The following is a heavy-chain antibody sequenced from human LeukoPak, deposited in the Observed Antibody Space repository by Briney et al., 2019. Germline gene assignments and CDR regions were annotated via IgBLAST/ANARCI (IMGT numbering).Heavy chain of an antibody. CDR1: GVSFSSTNL. Sequence: SGTLSLTCAVSGVSFSSTNLWSWVRQPPGKLLEVTGVIYHSGSTNYNPSLKSRVTMSVDTSKNQFSLKLSTVTAADTAVYYCARDRYHYDSSGYYIVSFFDYWGQGDLVTVSS. D-gene: IGHD3-22*01. CDR2: IYHSGST. CDR3: ARDRYHYDSSGYYIVSFFDY. J-gene: IGHJ4*02. V-gene: IGHV4-4*02.